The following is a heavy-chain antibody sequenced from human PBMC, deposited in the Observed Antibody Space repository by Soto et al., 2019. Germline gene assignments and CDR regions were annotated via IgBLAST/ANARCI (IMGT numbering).Heavy chain of an antibody. CDR1: GGSVSSGGNY. V-gene: IGHV4-31*03. Sequence: QVQLQESGPGLVKPSQTLSLTCTVSGGSVSSGGNYWSWIRQHPGKGLEWIGYTYDSGTTSYNPSLKRRVTISGDTSKNQLSLNLISVTAADTAVYYCASGGVRTMFRHWGQGTLVTVSS. CDR2: TYDSGTT. CDR3: ASGGVRTMFRH. J-gene: IGHJ4*02. D-gene: IGHD3-10*01.